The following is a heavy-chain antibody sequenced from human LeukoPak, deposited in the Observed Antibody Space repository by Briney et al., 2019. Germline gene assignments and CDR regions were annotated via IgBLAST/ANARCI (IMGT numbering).Heavy chain of an antibody. Sequence: GGSLRLSCAASGFTFSSYAMSWVRQAPGKGLEWVLSISGSGGSTYYADSVKGRFTISRDNSKNTLYLQMNSLRAEDTAVYYCAKDLYGYYAMDVWGQGTTVTVSS. CDR1: GFTFSSYA. J-gene: IGHJ6*02. V-gene: IGHV3-23*01. D-gene: IGHD3-10*01. CDR2: ISGSGGST. CDR3: AKDLYGYYAMDV.